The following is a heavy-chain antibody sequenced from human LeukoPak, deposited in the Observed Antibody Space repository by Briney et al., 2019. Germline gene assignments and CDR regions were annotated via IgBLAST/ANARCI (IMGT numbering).Heavy chain of an antibody. D-gene: IGHD4-23*01. V-gene: IGHV1-46*01. CDR2: INPSGGST. CDR3: ARPGTTVVSSAYY. CDR1: GYTFTSNN. J-gene: IGHJ4*02. Sequence: ASVKVSCKASGYTFTSNNMPWVRHSPRQRLEWRGIINPSGGSTCYAQTLQGRLTITRDTPTRAVYMKLSSLRSEDTAVYYCARPGTTVVSSAYYWGQGTLVTVSS.